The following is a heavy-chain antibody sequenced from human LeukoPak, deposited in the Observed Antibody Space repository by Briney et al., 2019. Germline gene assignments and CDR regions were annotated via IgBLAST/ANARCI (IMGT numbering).Heavy chain of an antibody. D-gene: IGHD6-19*01. CDR2: INHSGST. CDR1: GVSFSGYY. Sequence: PSETLSLTCAVYGVSFSGYYWSWIRQPPGKGLEWLGEINHSGSTNYNPSLKSRVTISVDTSKNQFSLKLSSVTAADTAVYYCARGSPSIGSGWYSTFDYWGQGTLVTVSS. CDR3: ARGSPSIGSGWYSTFDY. V-gene: IGHV4-34*01. J-gene: IGHJ4*02.